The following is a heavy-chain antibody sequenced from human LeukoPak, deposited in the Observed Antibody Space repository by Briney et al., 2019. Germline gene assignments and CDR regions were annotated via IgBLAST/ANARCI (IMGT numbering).Heavy chain of an antibody. D-gene: IGHD3-10*01. CDR3: ARGVGRDYFGSGNYQIAQRWFDT. CDR1: GGSFGGYS. Sequence: SETLSLTCAVYGGSFGGYSWTWIRQSPGKGLEWIGEINHSGTTDYNPSLKSRVVISVDTSKKQFTLNLTSVTAADTAVYFCARGVGRDYFGSGNYQIAQRWFDTWGQGTLGIVSS. V-gene: IGHV4-34*01. J-gene: IGHJ5*02. CDR2: INHSGTT.